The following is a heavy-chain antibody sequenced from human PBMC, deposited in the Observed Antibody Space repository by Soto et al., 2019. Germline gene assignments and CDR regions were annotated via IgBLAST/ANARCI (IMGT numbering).Heavy chain of an antibody. V-gene: IGHV1-18*01. CDR2: ISAYNGNT. D-gene: IGHD5-12*01. J-gene: IGHJ4*02. Sequence: GASVKVSCKASAYTFTSYGISWVRQAPGQGLEWMGWISAYNGNTHYAQKLQGRVTMTTDTSTTTANIELRSRRSDDTAVYYCARDLGGFPDYWGQGTLVTVSS. CDR1: AYTFTSYG. CDR3: ARDLGGFPDY.